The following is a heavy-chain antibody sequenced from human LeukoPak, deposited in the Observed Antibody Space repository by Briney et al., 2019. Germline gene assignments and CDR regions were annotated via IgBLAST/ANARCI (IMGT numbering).Heavy chain of an antibody. CDR2: INPNSGGT. J-gene: IGHJ4*02. D-gene: IGHD3-22*01. CDR1: GYTFTGYY. CDR3: ARESYYYDSSGYDY. Sequence: ASVKVSCKASGYTFTGYYMHWVRQAPGQGLEWMGWINPNSGGTNYAQKFQGRVTMTRDTSISTAYMEPSRLRSDDTAVYYCARESYYYDSSGYDYWGQGTLVTVSS. V-gene: IGHV1-2*02.